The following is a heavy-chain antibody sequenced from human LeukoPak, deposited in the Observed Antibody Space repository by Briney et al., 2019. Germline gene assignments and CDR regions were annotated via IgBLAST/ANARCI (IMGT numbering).Heavy chain of an antibody. J-gene: IGHJ4*02. CDR1: GFTFSSYG. CDR3: AKSSSARYSGSYRGFDY. D-gene: IGHD1-26*01. V-gene: IGHV3-23*01. CDR2: ISGSGGST. Sequence: PGGTLRLSCAASGFTFSSYGMSWVRQAPGKGLEWVSAISGSGGSTYYADSVKGRFTISRDNSKNTLYLQMNSLRAEDTAVYYCAKSSSARYSGSYRGFDYWGQGTLVTVSS.